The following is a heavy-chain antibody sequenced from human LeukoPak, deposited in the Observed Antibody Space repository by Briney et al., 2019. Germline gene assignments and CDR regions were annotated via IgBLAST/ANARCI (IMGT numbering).Heavy chain of an antibody. D-gene: IGHD4-17*01. CDR2: IGSSSSYI. CDR1: GFTFSSYS. CDR3: AREMTPDYGDYAGFDP. Sequence: GGSLRLSCAASGFTFSSYSMNWVRQAPGKGLEWVSSIGSSSSYIYYADSVKGRFTISRDNAKNSLYLQMNSLRAEDTAVYYCAREMTPDYGDYAGFDPWGQGTLVTVSS. V-gene: IGHV3-21*01. J-gene: IGHJ5*02.